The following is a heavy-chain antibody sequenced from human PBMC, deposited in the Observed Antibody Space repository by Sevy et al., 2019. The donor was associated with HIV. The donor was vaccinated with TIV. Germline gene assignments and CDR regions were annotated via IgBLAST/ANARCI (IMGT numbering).Heavy chain of an antibody. CDR1: GGSVRSSSYY. CDR2: IYYTGTT. D-gene: IGHD6-13*01. V-gene: IGHV4-39*01. Sequence: SETLSLTCTVSGGSVRSSSYYWAWIRQPPGKGLECIGTIYYTGTTSYIPSLKSRLTISLDKSKNQLSLKLSSVTAADTATSYCARKEYSSSPFDPWGQGALVTVSS. CDR3: ARKEYSSSPFDP. J-gene: IGHJ5*02.